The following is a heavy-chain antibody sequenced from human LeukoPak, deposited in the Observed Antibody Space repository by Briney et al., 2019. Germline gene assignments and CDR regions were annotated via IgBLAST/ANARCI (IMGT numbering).Heavy chain of an antibody. CDR1: SGSISSSSHY. J-gene: IGHJ3*02. V-gene: IGHV4-39*07. CDR2: IYYSGST. D-gene: IGHD2-2*02. Sequence: SETLSLTCTVSSGSISSSSHYWGWIRQPPGKGLEWIGSIYYSGSTYYNPSLKSRVTISVDTSKDQFSLNLTSVTAADTAVYSCARAVVLPATIKSSRYAFDIWGQGTSVTVSS. CDR3: ARAVVLPATIKSSRYAFDI.